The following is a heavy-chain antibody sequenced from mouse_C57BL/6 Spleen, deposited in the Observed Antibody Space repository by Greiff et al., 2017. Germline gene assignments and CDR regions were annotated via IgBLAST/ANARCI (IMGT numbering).Heavy chain of an antibody. CDR2: IDPSDSYT. J-gene: IGHJ3*01. CDR1: GYTFTSYW. CDR3: ARGAMVTTGGAWFAY. V-gene: IGHV1-69*01. D-gene: IGHD2-2*01. Sequence: VKLQQPGAELVMPGASVKLSCKASGYTFTSYWMHWVKQRPGQGLEWIGEIDPSDSYTNYNQKFKGKSTLTVDKSSSTAYMQLSSLTSEDSAVYYCARGAMVTTGGAWFAYWGQGTLVTVSA.